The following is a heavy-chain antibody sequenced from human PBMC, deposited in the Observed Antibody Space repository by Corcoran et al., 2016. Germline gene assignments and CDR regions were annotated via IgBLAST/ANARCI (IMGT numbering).Heavy chain of an antibody. Sequence: EVQLVESGGGLVQPGGSLRLSCAASGFAFDTYWMNWVRQAPGKGLEWVAHIKGGDNEKYYVDSVKGRFTISRDNDKKLVYLQMNSLRAEDTAVYYCGRSSWYDYWGQGTLVTVSS. J-gene: IGHJ4*02. CDR2: IKGGDNEK. D-gene: IGHD6-13*01. V-gene: IGHV3-7*01. CDR3: GRSSWYDY. CDR1: GFAFDTYW.